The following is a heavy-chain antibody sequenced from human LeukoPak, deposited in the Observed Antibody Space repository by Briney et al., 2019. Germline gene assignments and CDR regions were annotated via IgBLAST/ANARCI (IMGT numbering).Heavy chain of an antibody. CDR1: GGSIGSFY. D-gene: IGHD1-14*01. Sequence: SETLSLTRTVSGGSIGSFYWSWIRQPPGKGLEWIGYTSYSGKTNYNPSLKSRVTMSVDTSRNQFSLRLTSVTAADTAVYYCTRAPRKAWFDPWGQGTLVTVSS. J-gene: IGHJ5*02. CDR3: TRAPRKAWFDP. V-gene: IGHV4-59*01. CDR2: TSYSGKT.